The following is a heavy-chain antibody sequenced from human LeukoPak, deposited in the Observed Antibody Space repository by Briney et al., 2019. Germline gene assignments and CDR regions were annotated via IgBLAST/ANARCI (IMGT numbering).Heavy chain of an antibody. Sequence: GGSLRLSSAASGFTFSDYYMSWIRQAPGKGLEWVSYISSSGSTIYYADSVKGRFTISRDNAKNSLYLQMNSLRAEDTAVYYCARGYYYDSSGYYLYYFDYWGQGTLVTVSS. V-gene: IGHV3-11*04. D-gene: IGHD3-22*01. CDR3: ARGYYYDSSGYYLYYFDY. CDR1: GFTFSDYY. J-gene: IGHJ4*02. CDR2: ISSSGSTI.